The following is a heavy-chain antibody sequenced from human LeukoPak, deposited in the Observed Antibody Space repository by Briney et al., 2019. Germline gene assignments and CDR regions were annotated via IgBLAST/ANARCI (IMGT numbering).Heavy chain of an antibody. D-gene: IGHD2-15*01. Sequence: GRSLRLSCAASGFTFSSYAMHWVRQAPGKGLEWVAVISYDGSNKYYADSVKGRFTISRDNSKNTLYLQMNSLRAEDTAVYYCARAIGYFDYWGQGTLVTVSS. CDR2: ISYDGSNK. V-gene: IGHV3-30-3*01. CDR1: GFTFSSYA. J-gene: IGHJ4*02. CDR3: ARAIGYFDY.